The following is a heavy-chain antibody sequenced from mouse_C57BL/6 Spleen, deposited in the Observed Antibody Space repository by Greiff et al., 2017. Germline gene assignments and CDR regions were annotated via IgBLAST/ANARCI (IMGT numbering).Heavy chain of an antibody. CDR3: ARGCYGSFDD. Sequence: VQLQQPGAELVQPGASVKMSCKASGYTFTSYWITWVKQRPGQGLEWIGDIYPGSGSTNYNEKFKSKDTLTVDTSSSTAYMQLSSRTSEDAAVYDGARGCYGSFDDGGQGTTLTVSS. J-gene: IGHJ2*01. D-gene: IGHD1-1*01. CDR2: IYPGSGST. V-gene: IGHV1-55*01. CDR1: GYTFTSYW.